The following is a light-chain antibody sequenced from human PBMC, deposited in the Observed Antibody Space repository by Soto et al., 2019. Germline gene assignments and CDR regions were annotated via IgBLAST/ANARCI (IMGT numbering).Light chain of an antibody. CDR1: QSINNN. J-gene: IGKJ1*01. V-gene: IGKV3-15*01. CDR3: QQYNDWPRT. CDR2: SAS. Sequence: EKVMTQSPATLSVSPGERATLSCRASQSINNNLAWYQQKPGQAPRLLMYSASTRAAGIPARFSGSGSGTEFTLTIYSLQSEDFAVYYCQQYNDWPRTVGQGTKVDSK.